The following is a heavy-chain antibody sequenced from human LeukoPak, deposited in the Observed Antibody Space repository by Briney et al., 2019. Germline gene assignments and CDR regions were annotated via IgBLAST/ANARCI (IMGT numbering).Heavy chain of an antibody. CDR3: ARHRVGSGDTYYDFWSGYSGFDP. CDR2: IYHSGST. V-gene: IGHV4-38-2*01. Sequence: SETLSLTCAVSGYSISSGYYWGWIRQPPGKGLEWIGSIYHSGSTYYNPSLKSRVTISVDTSKNQFSLKLSSVTAADTAVYYCARHRVGSGDTYYDFWSGYSGFDPWGQGTLVTVSS. J-gene: IGHJ5*02. CDR1: GYSISSGYY. D-gene: IGHD3-3*01.